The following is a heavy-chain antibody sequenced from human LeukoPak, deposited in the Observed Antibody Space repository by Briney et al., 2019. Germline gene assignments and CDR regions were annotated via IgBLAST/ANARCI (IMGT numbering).Heavy chain of an antibody. CDR3: ARSRWVDGNFYFDY. Sequence: PGGSLRLSFATSGFTFSSYWMSWVRQAPGKGLEWVANIKQDGSEKYYVDSVKGRFTISRDNAKSSLYLQMNSLRAEDTAVYYCARSRWVDGNFYFDYWGQGTLVTVSS. CDR2: IKQDGSEK. D-gene: IGHD1-7*01. J-gene: IGHJ4*02. CDR1: GFTFSSYW. V-gene: IGHV3-7*01.